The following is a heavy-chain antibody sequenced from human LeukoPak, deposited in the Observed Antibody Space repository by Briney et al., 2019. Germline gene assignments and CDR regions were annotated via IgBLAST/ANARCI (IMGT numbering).Heavy chain of an antibody. J-gene: IGHJ4*02. CDR2: IYYSGST. Sequence: SETLSLTCTVSGGSISSSSYYWGWIRQPPGKGLEWIGSIYYSGSTYYNPSLKSRASISVDTSKNQFSLKLSSVTAADTAVYYCAGFSGYDYYFDYWGQGTLVTVSS. V-gene: IGHV4-39*01. CDR3: AGFSGYDYYFDY. CDR1: GGSISSSSYY. D-gene: IGHD5-12*01.